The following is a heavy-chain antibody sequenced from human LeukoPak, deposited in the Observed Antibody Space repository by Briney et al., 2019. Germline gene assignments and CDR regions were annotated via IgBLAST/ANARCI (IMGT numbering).Heavy chain of an antibody. CDR2: IYHSGST. V-gene: IGHV4-4*02. D-gene: IGHD6-13*01. CDR1: GGSISSSNW. J-gene: IGHJ3*02. CDR3: ARDRQQLVRRAFDI. Sequence: SETLSLTCAVSGGSISSSNWWSWVRQPPGKWLEWIGEIYHSGSTNYNPSLKSRVTISVDKSKNQFSLKLSSVTAADTAVYYCARDRQQLVRRAFDIWGQGTMVTVSS.